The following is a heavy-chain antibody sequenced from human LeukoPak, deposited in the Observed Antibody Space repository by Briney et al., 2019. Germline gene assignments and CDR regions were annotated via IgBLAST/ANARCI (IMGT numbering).Heavy chain of an antibody. CDR2: MNPNSGNT. V-gene: IGHV1-8*01. CDR1: GYTFTSYD. D-gene: IGHD6-13*01. Sequence: ASVKVSCKASGYTFTSYDINWVLQATGQGLEWMGWMNPNSGNTGYAQKFQGRGTMTRNTSISTAYMELSSLRSEHTAVYYCARGGSSCFDYWGQGTLVTVSS. J-gene: IGHJ4*02. CDR3: ARGGSSCFDY.